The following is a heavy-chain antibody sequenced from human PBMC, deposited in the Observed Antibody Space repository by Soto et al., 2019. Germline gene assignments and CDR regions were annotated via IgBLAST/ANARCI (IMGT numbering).Heavy chain of an antibody. J-gene: IGHJ3*02. Sequence: QVQLVESGGGVVQPGRSLRLSCAASGFTFSSYGMHWVRQAAGKGLEWVAVISYDGSNKYYADSVKGRFTISRDNSKNTLYLQMNSLRAEDPAVYYCARDQTYYYDSSGAFDIWGQGTMVTVSS. CDR3: ARDQTYYYDSSGAFDI. V-gene: IGHV3-30-3*01. D-gene: IGHD3-22*01. CDR2: ISYDGSNK. CDR1: GFTFSSYG.